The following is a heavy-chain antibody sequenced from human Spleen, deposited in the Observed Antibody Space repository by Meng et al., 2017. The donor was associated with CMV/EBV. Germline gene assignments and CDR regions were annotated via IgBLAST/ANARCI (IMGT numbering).Heavy chain of an antibody. D-gene: IGHD2-2*02. V-gene: IGHV3-21*01. CDR3: ARDARYQLLYSSDAFDI. Sequence: GESLKISCAASGFIFSSHSMNWVRQAPGKGLEWISAINTVSSYTYYADSVKGRFTISRDNAKNSLYLQMNSLRAEDTAVYYCARDARYQLLYSSDAFDIWGQGTMVTVSS. CDR1: GFIFSSHS. CDR2: INTVSSYT. J-gene: IGHJ3*02.